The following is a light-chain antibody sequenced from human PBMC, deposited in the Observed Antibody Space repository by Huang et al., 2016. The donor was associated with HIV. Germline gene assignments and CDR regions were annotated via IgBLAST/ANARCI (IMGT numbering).Light chain of an antibody. CDR3: MQALQTPIT. CDR2: LGS. J-gene: IGKJ5*01. Sequence: DIVMTQSPLSLHVTPGESASISCRSSQSLLHSYGYNYLDWYVQKPGQSPQLLIYLGSNRASGVPDRFSGSGSGTDFTLKISRVEAEDVGVYFCMQALQTPITFGQGTRLEIK. V-gene: IGKV2-28*01. CDR1: QSLLHSYGYNY.